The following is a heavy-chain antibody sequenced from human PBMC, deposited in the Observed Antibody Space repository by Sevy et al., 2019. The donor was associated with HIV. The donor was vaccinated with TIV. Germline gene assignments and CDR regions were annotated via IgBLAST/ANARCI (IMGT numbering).Heavy chain of an antibody. CDR2: IKQDGSEK. V-gene: IGHV3-7*01. D-gene: IGHD3-16*01. Sequence: GESLKISCAASGFTFSSYWMSWVRQAPGKGLEWVANIKQDGSEKNYVDSVKGRFTISRDNAKNSLYLQMNSLRVDDTAVYYCARDGVMGSYWGQGTLVTVSS. J-gene: IGHJ4*02. CDR3: ARDGVMGSY. CDR1: GFTFSSYW.